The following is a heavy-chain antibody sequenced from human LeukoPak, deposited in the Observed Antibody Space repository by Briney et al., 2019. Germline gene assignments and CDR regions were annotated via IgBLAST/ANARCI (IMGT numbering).Heavy chain of an antibody. J-gene: IGHJ4*02. Sequence: PGGSLRLSCAASGFTFSSYAMSWVRQAPGKGLEWVSGIRGSGDSTYYADSVKGRFTVSRDNSKNTLYLQMNSLRAEDTAVYYCAKDRPHYYFDYCGQGTLVTVSS. V-gene: IGHV3-23*01. CDR2: IRGSGDST. CDR3: AKDRPHYYFDY. CDR1: GFTFSSYA.